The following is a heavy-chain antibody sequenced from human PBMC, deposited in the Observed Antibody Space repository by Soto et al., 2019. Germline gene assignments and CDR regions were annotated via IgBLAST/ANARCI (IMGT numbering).Heavy chain of an antibody. V-gene: IGHV4-34*01. CDR2: INHSGST. CDR1: GGSFSGYY. J-gene: IGHJ4*02. Sequence: QVQLQQWGAGLLKPSETLSLTCAVYGGSFSGYYWSWIRQPPGKGLEWIGEINHSGSTNYNPSLKRRVTISVDTSKNQFSLKLSSVTAADTAVYYCARGRALARWGQGTLVTVS. CDR3: ARGRALAR.